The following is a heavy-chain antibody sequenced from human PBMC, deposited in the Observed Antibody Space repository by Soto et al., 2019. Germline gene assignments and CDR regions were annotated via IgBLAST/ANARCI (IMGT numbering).Heavy chain of an antibody. CDR2: ISGSGGST. J-gene: IGHJ4*02. D-gene: IGHD3-22*01. CDR1: GFTFSSYA. Sequence: GGSLRLSCAASGFTFSSYAMSWVRQAPGKGLEWVSAISGSGGSTYYADSVKGRFTTSRDNSKNTLYLQMNSLRAEDTAVYYCAKDSTSHYYDSSGYYDWGQGTLVTVSS. V-gene: IGHV3-23*01. CDR3: AKDSTSHYYDSSGYYD.